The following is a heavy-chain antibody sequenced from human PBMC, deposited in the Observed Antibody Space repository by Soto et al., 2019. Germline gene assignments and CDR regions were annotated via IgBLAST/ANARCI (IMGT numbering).Heavy chain of an antibody. Sequence: XGTLSLTFSVSGGSVSSGRYHWGWIRQPPGKGLEWIGFKPYTGSPDYNPSLKSRVVISIDRSKNQFSLKLSSVTAPDTALYFCARVGWGGDSCGQGTLVTVSS. V-gene: IGHV4-61*01. CDR3: ARVGWGGDS. D-gene: IGHD7-27*01. CDR2: KPYTGSP. J-gene: IGHJ4*02. CDR1: GGSVSSGRYH.